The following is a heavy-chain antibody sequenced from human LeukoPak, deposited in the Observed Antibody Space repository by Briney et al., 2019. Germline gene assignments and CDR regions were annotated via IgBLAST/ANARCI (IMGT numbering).Heavy chain of an antibody. CDR2: IYYSGST. V-gene: IGHV4-59*01. D-gene: IGHD5-18*01. J-gene: IGHJ2*01. Sequence: SETLSLTCTVSGGSISSYYWSWIRQPPGKGLEWIGYIYYSGSTNYNTSLKSRVTISVDTSKNQFSLKLSSVTAADTAVYYCARSVGYSRRYWYFDLWGRGTLVTVSS. CDR3: ARSVGYSRRYWYFDL. CDR1: GGSISSYY.